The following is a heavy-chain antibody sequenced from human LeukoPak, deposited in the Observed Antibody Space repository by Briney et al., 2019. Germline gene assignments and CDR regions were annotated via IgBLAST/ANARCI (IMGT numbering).Heavy chain of an antibody. J-gene: IGHJ3*02. CDR2: IYSSGST. CDR3: ARAGASIVGANAFDI. Sequence: SETLSLTCTVSGGSISSYYWSWIRQPAGKGLEWIGRIYSSGSTTYNPSLKSRVTISVDTSKNQFSLKLSSVTAADTAVYYCARAGASIVGANAFDIWGQGTMVTVSS. V-gene: IGHV4-4*07. CDR1: GGSISSYY. D-gene: IGHD1-26*01.